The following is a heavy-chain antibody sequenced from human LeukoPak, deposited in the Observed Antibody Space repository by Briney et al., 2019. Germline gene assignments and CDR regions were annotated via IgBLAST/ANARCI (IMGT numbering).Heavy chain of an antibody. CDR3: ARGPVGDGYEVDY. Sequence: ASVKVSCKASGYTFTGHNLHWVRQAPGQGLEWMGWISAYNGNTNYAQKLQGRVTMTTDTSTSTAYMELRSLRSDDTAVYYCARGPVGDGYEVDYWGQGTLVTVSS. CDR1: GYTFTGHN. V-gene: IGHV1-18*04. J-gene: IGHJ4*02. D-gene: IGHD5-24*01. CDR2: ISAYNGNT.